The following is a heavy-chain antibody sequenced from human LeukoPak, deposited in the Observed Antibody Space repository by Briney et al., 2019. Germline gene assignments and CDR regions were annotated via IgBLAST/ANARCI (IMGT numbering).Heavy chain of an antibody. CDR3: TKVARNSSWPCFDS. V-gene: IGHV3-43*01. D-gene: IGHD3-22*01. CDR1: RFTFDDYS. CDR2: ISWDGGAT. J-gene: IGHJ5*01. Sequence: PGGSLRLSCAASRFTFDDYSIHWVRQPPGKGLEWISLISWDGGATYYADSVKGRFTVSRDKSKNSLFLQMNSVITEDTAFYYCTKVARNSSWPCFDSWGRGTLVTVSS.